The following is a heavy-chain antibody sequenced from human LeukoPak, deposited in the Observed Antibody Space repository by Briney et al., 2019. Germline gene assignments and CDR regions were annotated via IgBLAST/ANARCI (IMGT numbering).Heavy chain of an antibody. CDR1: GYTFTGYY. D-gene: IGHD6-13*01. V-gene: IGHV1-2*02. CDR2: INPNSGGT. J-gene: IGHJ5*02. CDR3: ARETAAEPSFDP. Sequence: ASVKVSCKASGYTFTGYYMHWVRQAPGQGPEWMGWINPNSGGTNYAQKFQGRVTMTRDTSISTAYMELSRLRSDDTAVYYCARETAAEPSFDPWGQGTLVTVSS.